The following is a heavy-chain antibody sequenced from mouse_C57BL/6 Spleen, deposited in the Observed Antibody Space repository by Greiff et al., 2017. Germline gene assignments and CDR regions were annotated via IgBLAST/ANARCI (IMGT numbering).Heavy chain of an antibody. D-gene: IGHD2-3*01. CDR1: GFSLTSYG. CDR2: IWSDGST. V-gene: IGHV2-6-1*01. J-gene: IGHJ4*01. Sequence: QVQLKESGPGLVAPSQSLSITCTVSGFSLTSYGVHWVRQPPGKGLEWLVVIWSDGSTTYNSALKSRLSISKDSSNRQVFLKMNSLQTDDTAIYYCARQDGYYGGVYYAMDYWGQGTSVTVSA. CDR3: ARQDGYYGGVYYAMDY.